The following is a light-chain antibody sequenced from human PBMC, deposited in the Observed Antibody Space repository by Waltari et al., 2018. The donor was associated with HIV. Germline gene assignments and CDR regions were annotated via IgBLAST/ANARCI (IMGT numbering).Light chain of an antibody. Sequence: DIQMTQSPSTLSASVGDRVTITCRASQSFSSWLAWYQHKPGKAPNLLIYKASILESGVSSRFSGSGSGTEFTLTISSLQPDDFATYYCQQYSTYPWTFGQGTTVEIK. CDR2: KAS. CDR1: QSFSSW. J-gene: IGKJ1*01. V-gene: IGKV1-5*03. CDR3: QQYSTYPWT.